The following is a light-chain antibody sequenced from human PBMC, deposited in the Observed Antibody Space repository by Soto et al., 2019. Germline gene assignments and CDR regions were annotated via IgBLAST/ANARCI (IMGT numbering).Light chain of an antibody. CDR3: AAWDDSLTGPV. Sequence: QSMLTQPPSASGTPGQRVVISCSGSSSNIGSNAVNWYQQLPGTAPKLLIYSNDHRPSGVPDRFSGSKSGTSASLAISGLQSEDEAGYYCAAWDDSLTGPVFGGGTKVTVL. V-gene: IGLV1-44*01. CDR1: SSNIGSNA. CDR2: SND. J-gene: IGLJ2*01.